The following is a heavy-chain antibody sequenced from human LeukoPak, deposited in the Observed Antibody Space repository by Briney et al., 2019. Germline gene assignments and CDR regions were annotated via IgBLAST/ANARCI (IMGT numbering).Heavy chain of an antibody. Sequence: SETLSLTCTVSGGSISSGSYYWSWIRQPAGKGLEWVGRIYTSGSTNYNPSLKSRVTISVDTSKSQFSLKLSSVTAADTAVYYCARDGTRRYMDVWGKGTTVTVSS. CDR2: IYTSGST. D-gene: IGHD1-14*01. V-gene: IGHV4-61*02. CDR3: ARDGTRRYMDV. J-gene: IGHJ6*03. CDR1: GGSISSGSYY.